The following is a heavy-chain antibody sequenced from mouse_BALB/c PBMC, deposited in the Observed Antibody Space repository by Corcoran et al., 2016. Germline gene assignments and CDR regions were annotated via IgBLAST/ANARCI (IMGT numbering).Heavy chain of an antibody. CDR2: INPYNGAT. Sequence: EVQLQQSGPELVKPGASVKRSCKASGYSFTGYYMHWVKQSHVKSLEWIGRINPYNGATSYNQNFKDKASLTVDKSSSTAHMELHSLTSEDSVVYYCARSGFYAMDYWGQGTSVTVSS. V-gene: IGHV1-26*01. J-gene: IGHJ4*01. CDR3: ARSGFYAMDY. CDR1: GYSFTGYY.